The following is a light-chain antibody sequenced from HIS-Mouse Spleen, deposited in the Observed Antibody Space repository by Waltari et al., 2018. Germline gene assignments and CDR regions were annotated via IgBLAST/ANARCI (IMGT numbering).Light chain of an antibody. CDR1: TLGSKS. CDR2: DDS. V-gene: IGLV3-21*03. Sequence: SYVLTQPPSVSVAPGKPARLTCGGHTLGSKSVQWYQQKPGQAPVLVVYDDSDRPSGIPERFSGSNSGNTATLTISRVEAGDEADYYCQVWDSSSDHPYVFGTGTKVTVL. CDR3: QVWDSSSDHPYV. J-gene: IGLJ1*01.